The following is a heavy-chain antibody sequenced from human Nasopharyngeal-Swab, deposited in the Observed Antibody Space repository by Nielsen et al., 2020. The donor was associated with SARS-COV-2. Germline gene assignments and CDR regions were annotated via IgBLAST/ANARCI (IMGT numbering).Heavy chain of an antibody. CDR1: GYTFTSYG. Sequence: VKVSCKASGYTFTSYGISWVRQAPGQGLEWMGWISAYNGNTNYAQKLQGRVTMTTDTSTSTAYMELRSLRSDDTAVYYCARDRYYDILTGSDYYYYGMDVWGQGTTVTVSS. V-gene: IGHV1-18*01. J-gene: IGHJ6*02. CDR2: ISAYNGNT. D-gene: IGHD3-9*01. CDR3: ARDRYYDILTGSDYYYYGMDV.